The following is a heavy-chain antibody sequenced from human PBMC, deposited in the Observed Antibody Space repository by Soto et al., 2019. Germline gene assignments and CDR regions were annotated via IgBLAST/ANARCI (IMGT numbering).Heavy chain of an antibody. Sequence: SETLSLTCAVYGGSFSGYYWSWIRQPPGKGLEWIGEINRSGSTNYNPSLKSRVTISVDTSKNQFSLKLSSVTAADAAVYYCSAYCGGDCYPSYYYYGMDVWGQGTTVTVSS. CDR1: GGSFSGYY. CDR2: INRSGST. CDR3: SAYCGGDCYPSYYYYGMDV. V-gene: IGHV4-34*01. D-gene: IGHD2-21*02. J-gene: IGHJ6*02.